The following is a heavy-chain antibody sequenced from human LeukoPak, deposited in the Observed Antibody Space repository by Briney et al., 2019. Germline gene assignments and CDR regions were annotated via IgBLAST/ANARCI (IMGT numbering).Heavy chain of an antibody. CDR1: GYTVTSYY. Sequence: GASVKVSCKASGYTVTSYYMHWVRQAPGQGLEWMGIVNPSSTSASYAQKFQGRVTMTRDTSTSTVSMELSSLRSDDTAVYYCASVYQHGMDVWGQGTTVTVSS. CDR2: VNPSSTSA. V-gene: IGHV1-46*01. D-gene: IGHD2-2*01. J-gene: IGHJ6*02. CDR3: ASVYQHGMDV.